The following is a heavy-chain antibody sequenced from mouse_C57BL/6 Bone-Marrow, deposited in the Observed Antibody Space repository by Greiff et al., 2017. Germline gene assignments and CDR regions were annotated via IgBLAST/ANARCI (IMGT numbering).Heavy chain of an antibody. CDR2: IYPGDGDT. CDR3: ARGGGHYYGSSYGY. V-gene: IGHV1-82*01. Sequence: VQLQQSGPELVKPGASVKISCKASGYAFSSSWMNWVKQRPGKGLEWIGRIYPGDGDTNYNGKFKGKATLTADKSSSTAYMQLSSLTSEDSAVYFGARGGGHYYGSSYGYWGQGTTLTVSS. CDR1: GYAFSSSW. D-gene: IGHD1-1*01. J-gene: IGHJ2*01.